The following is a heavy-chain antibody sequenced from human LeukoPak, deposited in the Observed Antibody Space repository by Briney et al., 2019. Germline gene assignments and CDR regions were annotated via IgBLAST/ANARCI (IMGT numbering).Heavy chain of an antibody. CDR1: GFTFSSYG. CDR3: ARVLPPHLQWWLRPLDY. CDR2: ISYDGSNK. J-gene: IGHJ4*02. D-gene: IGHD5-12*01. Sequence: PGGSLRLSCAASGFTFSSYGMHWVRQAPGKGLEWVAVISYDGSNKYYADSVKGRFTISRDNSKNTLYLQMNSLRAEDTAVYYCARVLPPHLQWWLRPLDYWGQGTLVTVSS. V-gene: IGHV3-30*03.